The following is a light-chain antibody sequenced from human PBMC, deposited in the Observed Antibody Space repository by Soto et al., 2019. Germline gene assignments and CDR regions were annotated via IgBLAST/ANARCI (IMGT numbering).Light chain of an antibody. Sequence: QSALTQPASVSGSPGQSITISCTGTSSDVGGYKFVSWYQHHPGKAPKLIIYEVSNRPSGVSNRFSGSKSGNTASLTISGLQAEDEADYYCSSYTSSSTLVFGGGTKLTV. CDR3: SSYTSSSTLV. J-gene: IGLJ2*01. CDR1: SSDVGGYKF. V-gene: IGLV2-14*01. CDR2: EVS.